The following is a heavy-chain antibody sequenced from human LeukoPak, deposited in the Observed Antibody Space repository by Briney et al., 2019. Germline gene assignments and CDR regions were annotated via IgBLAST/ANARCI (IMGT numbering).Heavy chain of an antibody. CDR1: GGTFSSYA. CDR3: ARDNRPPGLGESKDSSGYYPHYYYYYGMDV. Sequence: ASVKVSCKASGGTFSSYAISWVRQAPGQGLEWMGRIIPILGIANYAQKFQGRVTITADKSTSTAYMELSSLRSEDTAVYYCARDNRPPGLGESKDSSGYYPHYYYYYGMDVWGQGTTVTVSS. CDR2: IIPILGIA. V-gene: IGHV1-69*04. J-gene: IGHJ6*02. D-gene: IGHD3-22*01.